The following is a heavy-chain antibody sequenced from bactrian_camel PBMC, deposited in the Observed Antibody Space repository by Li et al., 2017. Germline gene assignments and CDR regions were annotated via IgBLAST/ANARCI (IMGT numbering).Heavy chain of an antibody. CDR2: IDSDGNP. J-gene: IGHJ4*01. Sequence: HVQLVESGGGTVQAGGSLRLSRAASGPTSCTYDMFWYRQVPGKEQEFVSKIDSDGNPGYADSVKGRFIISQDNAKKTVFLQMDSLKPEDTAEYICKWLLSGRGSYCYEPWEVNLRAQRTQVTVS. CDR1: GPTSCTYD. D-gene: IGHD2*01. V-gene: IGHV3S53*01. CDR3: KWLLSGRGSYCYEPWEVNL.